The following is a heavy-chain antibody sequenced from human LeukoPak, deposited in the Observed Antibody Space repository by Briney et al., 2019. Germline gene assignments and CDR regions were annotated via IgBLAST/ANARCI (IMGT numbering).Heavy chain of an antibody. CDR1: GFTLSTYG. D-gene: IGHD3-10*01. V-gene: IGHV3-23*01. J-gene: IGHJ4*02. CDR3: ARDENYYGSTSYFDY. CDR2: ISGSGGRT. Sequence: PGGSLRLSCAASGFTLSTYGMSWVRQAPGKGLEWVSGISGSGGRTYYADSVKGRFTISRDNAKNSLYLQMNSLRAEDTAVYYCARDENYYGSTSYFDYWGQGTLVTVSS.